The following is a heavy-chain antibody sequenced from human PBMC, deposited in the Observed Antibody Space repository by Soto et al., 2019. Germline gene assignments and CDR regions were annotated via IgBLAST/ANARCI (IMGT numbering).Heavy chain of an antibody. CDR2: INPNSGGT. Sequence: ASVKVSCKASGYTFTGYYMHWVRQAPGQGLEWMGWINPNSGGTNYAQKFQGWVTMTRDTSISTAYMELSRLRSDDTAVYYCARDQGGLAVAGISAGAFDIWGQGTMVTVSS. CDR3: ARDQGGLAVAGISAGAFDI. D-gene: IGHD6-19*01. V-gene: IGHV1-2*04. J-gene: IGHJ3*02. CDR1: GYTFTGYY.